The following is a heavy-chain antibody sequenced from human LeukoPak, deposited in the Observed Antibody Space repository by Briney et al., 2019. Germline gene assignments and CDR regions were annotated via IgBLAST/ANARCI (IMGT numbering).Heavy chain of an antibody. Sequence: GGSLRLSCATSGFTFRSYGMSWVRQAPGKGLDWVSAIRGSGGSTYYADSVTGRFTISRDNSKNTLYLQMNSLRAEDTAVYYCATTGYSSRNYWGQGTLVTVSS. CDR1: GFTFRSYG. J-gene: IGHJ4*02. CDR3: ATTGYSSRNY. CDR2: IRGSGGST. V-gene: IGHV3-23*01. D-gene: IGHD6-13*01.